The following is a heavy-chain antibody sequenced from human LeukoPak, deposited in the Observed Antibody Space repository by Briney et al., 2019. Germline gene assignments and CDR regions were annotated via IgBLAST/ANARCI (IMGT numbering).Heavy chain of an antibody. CDR3: ANAPPSDESGESVDY. J-gene: IGHJ4*02. D-gene: IGHD3-10*01. Sequence: GGSLRLSCAASGFTFSSYGMHWVRQAPGKGLEWVAFIRYDGSNKYYADSVKGRFTISRDNSKNTLYLQMNSLRAEDTAVYYCANAPPSDESGESVDYWGQGTLVTVSS. CDR1: GFTFSSYG. CDR2: IRYDGSNK. V-gene: IGHV3-30*02.